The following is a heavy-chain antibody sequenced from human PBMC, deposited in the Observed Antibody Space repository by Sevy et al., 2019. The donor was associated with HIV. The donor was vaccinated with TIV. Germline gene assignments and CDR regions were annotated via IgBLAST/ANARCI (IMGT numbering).Heavy chain of an antibody. CDR3: AREKGDWGYYFDY. J-gene: IGHJ4*02. CDR1: GFTFSSYW. D-gene: IGHD7-27*01. Sequence: GGSLRLSCAASGFTFSSYWMSWVRQAPGKGLEWVANIKQDGSEKYYVDSVKGRFTISRDNAKNSLYLQMNSLRAEDTAVYYCAREKGDWGYYFDYWGQGTLVTVSS. V-gene: IGHV3-7*01. CDR2: IKQDGSEK.